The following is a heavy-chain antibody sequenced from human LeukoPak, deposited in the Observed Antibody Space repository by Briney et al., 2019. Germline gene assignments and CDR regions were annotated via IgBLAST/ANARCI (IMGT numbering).Heavy chain of an antibody. Sequence: GGSLRLSCAASGFTVSSNYMSWVRQAPGKGLEWVSVIYSGGSTYYADSVKGRCTISRDNSKNTLYLQMNSLRAEDTAVYYCARGLTYDILTGYYPHWGQGTLVTVSS. CDR2: IYSGGST. CDR1: GFTVSSNY. J-gene: IGHJ4*02. CDR3: ARGLTYDILTGYYPH. V-gene: IGHV3-53*01. D-gene: IGHD3-9*01.